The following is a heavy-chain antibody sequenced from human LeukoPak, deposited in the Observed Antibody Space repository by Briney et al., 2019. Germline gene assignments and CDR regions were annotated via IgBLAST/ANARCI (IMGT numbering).Heavy chain of an antibody. Sequence: TLSLTCTVSGGSITSSTYYWSWIRQPAGKGLEWIGRISSSGSTNYNPSLKSRVTISVDTSKNQFSLKLSSVTAADTAVYFCARGSSMLGYSSSWYWFDPWGQGTLVTVSS. D-gene: IGHD6-13*01. CDR1: GGSITSSTYY. V-gene: IGHV4-61*02. J-gene: IGHJ5*02. CDR3: ARGSSMLGYSSSWYWFDP. CDR2: ISSSGST.